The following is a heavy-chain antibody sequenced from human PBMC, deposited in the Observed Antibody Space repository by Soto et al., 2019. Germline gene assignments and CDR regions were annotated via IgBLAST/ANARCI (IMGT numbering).Heavy chain of an antibody. Sequence: GGSLILSCAASGFPFSSYCMHWVRQAPGKGLEWVAVISYDGSNKYYADSVKGRFTISRDNSKNTLYLQMNSLRAEDTAVYYCARVAQTSWDAFDIWGQGTMVTVSS. CDR2: ISYDGSNK. J-gene: IGHJ3*02. D-gene: IGHD6-6*01. CDR1: GFPFSSYC. CDR3: ARVAQTSWDAFDI. V-gene: IGHV3-30*03.